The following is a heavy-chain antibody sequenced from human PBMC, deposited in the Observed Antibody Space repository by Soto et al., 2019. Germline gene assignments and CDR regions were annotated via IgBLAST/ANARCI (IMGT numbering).Heavy chain of an antibody. V-gene: IGHV3-48*02. D-gene: IGHD3-22*01. J-gene: IGHJ4*02. Sequence: PGGSLRLSCAASGFTFSSYSMNWVRQAPGKGLEWVSYISSSSSTIYYADSVKGRFTISRDNAKNSLYLQMNSLRDEDTAVYYCAILHLTYYYDSSGYYPFDYWGQGTLVTVSS. CDR1: GFTFSSYS. CDR3: AILHLTYYYDSSGYYPFDY. CDR2: ISSSSSTI.